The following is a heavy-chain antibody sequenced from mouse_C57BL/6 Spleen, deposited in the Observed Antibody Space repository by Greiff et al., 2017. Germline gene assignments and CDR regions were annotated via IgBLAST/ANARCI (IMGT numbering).Heavy chain of an antibody. CDR3: AKISALYAMDY. Sequence: QVQLQQPGAELVKPGASVKLSCKASGYTFTSYWMHWVKQRPGQGLEWIGMIHPNSGSTNYNEKFKSKATLTVDTSSSTAYMQLSSLTSEDSEVYYCAKISALYAMDYWGQGTSVTVSS. V-gene: IGHV1-64*01. CDR2: IHPNSGST. J-gene: IGHJ4*01. CDR1: GYTFTSYW.